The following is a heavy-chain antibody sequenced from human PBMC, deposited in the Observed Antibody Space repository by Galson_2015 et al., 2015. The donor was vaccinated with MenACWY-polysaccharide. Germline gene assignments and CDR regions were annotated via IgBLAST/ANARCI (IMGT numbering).Heavy chain of an antibody. V-gene: IGHV1-3*01. J-gene: IGHJ5*02. D-gene: IGHD3-10*01. CDR3: ARDYYASGSYSGWFDP. CDR2: INAGNGNT. Sequence: SVKVSCKASGYTFTSYAMHWVRQAPGHRLEWMGWINAGNGNTKNSQKFQGRVTITRDTSATTAYVEVSSLRSEDTAVYYCARDYYASGSYSGWFDPWGQGTLVTVSS. CDR1: GYTFTSYA.